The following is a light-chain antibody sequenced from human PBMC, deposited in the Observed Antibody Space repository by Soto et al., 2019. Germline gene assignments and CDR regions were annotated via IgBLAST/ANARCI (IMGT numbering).Light chain of an antibody. Sequence: QSVLTQPASVSGSPEQSITISCTGTSSDVGSYNLVSWYQQHPGKAPKVMIYEATKRPSGVSNRFSGSKSGNTASLTISGLQAEDEAEYYCCAYAGSGNVVFGGGTKLTVL. CDR3: CAYAGSGNVV. J-gene: IGLJ2*01. V-gene: IGLV2-23*01. CDR2: EAT. CDR1: SSDVGSYNL.